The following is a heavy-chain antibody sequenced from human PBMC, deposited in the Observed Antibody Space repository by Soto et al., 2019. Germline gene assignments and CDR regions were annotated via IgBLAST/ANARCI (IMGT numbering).Heavy chain of an antibody. CDR1: GGSISSSSYY. J-gene: IGHJ6*02. D-gene: IGHD3-3*01. V-gene: IGHV4-39*01. CDR3: ARHGPIFGVDYYYHYGMDV. Sequence: PSETLSLTCTVSGGSISSSSYYWGWIRQPPGKGLEWIGSIYYSGSTYYNPSLKSRVTISVDTSKNQFSLKLSSVTAADTAVYYCARHGPIFGVDYYYHYGMDVWGQGTTVTVSS. CDR2: IYYSGST.